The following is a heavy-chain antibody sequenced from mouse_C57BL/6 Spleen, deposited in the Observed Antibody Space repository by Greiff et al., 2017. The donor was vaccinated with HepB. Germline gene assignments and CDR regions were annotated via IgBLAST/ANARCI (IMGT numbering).Heavy chain of an antibody. CDR3: TRPGYYDYDVAWFAY. J-gene: IGHJ3*01. Sequence: SGAELVRPGASVTLSCKASGYTFTDYEMHWVKQTPVHGLEWIGAIDPETGGTAYNQKFKGKAILTADKSSSTAYMELRSLTSEDSAVYYCTRPGYYDYDVAWFAYWGQGTLVTVSA. CDR2: IDPETGGT. V-gene: IGHV1-15*01. CDR1: GYTFTDYE. D-gene: IGHD2-4*01.